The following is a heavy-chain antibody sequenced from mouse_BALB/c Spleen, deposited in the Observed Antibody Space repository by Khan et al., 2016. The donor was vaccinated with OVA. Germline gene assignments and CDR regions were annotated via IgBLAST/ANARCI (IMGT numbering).Heavy chain of an antibody. CDR2: ISTGGGST. V-gene: IGHV5-12-1*01. D-gene: IGHD1-1*01. Sequence: EVELVESGGGLVKPGGSLKLSCAASGFAFSSYDMSWVRQTPEKRLEWVAFISTGGGSTYYPDTVKGRFTISRDNAKNTLYLQMSSLKSEDTAMYYWARPHYYGSNYYFDYWGQGTTLTVSS. CDR1: GFAFSSYD. CDR3: ARPHYYGSNYYFDY. J-gene: IGHJ2*01.